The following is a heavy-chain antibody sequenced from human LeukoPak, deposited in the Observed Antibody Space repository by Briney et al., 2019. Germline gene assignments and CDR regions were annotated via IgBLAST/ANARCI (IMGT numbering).Heavy chain of an antibody. CDR2: IYYSGST. CDR1: GGSISSSSYY. D-gene: IGHD2-15*01. CDR3: ARHEIAIVVVGGAFDI. Sequence: SETLSLXCTVSGGSISSSSYYWGWIRQPPAKGLEWIGSIYYSGSTYYNPSLKSRVTISVDTSKNQFSLKLSSVTAADTAVYYCARHEIAIVVVGGAFDIWGQGTMVTVSS. J-gene: IGHJ3*02. V-gene: IGHV4-39*01.